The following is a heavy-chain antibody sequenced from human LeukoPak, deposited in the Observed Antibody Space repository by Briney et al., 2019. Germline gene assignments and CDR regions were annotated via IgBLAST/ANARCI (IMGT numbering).Heavy chain of an antibody. D-gene: IGHD3-10*01. CDR2: ISSNGGST. CDR1: GFTFSSYS. V-gene: IGHV3-64*02. CDR3: ARMTLYGSGTVH. Sequence: GGSLRLSCAASGFTFSSYSMHWVRQAPGKGLEYVSGISSNGGSTWYAGSVKGRFTISRDNSKNTVNLQLGSLRIEDTAVCHCARMTLYGSGTVHWGQGILVTVSS. J-gene: IGHJ4*02.